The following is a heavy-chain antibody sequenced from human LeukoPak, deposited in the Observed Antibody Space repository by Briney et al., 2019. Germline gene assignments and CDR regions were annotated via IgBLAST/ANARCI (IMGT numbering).Heavy chain of an antibody. CDR2: ISSNGGST. V-gene: IGHV3-23*01. D-gene: IGHD3-10*01. CDR3: ARGQGGYYYGSGSIM. CDR1: GFTFSTYA. J-gene: IGHJ2*01. Sequence: PGGSLRLSCAASGFTFSTYAMSWVRQAPGKGLEWVSIISSNGGSTYYADSVQGRFTISRDNSKNTLFLQMNSLRAEDTAVYYCARGQGGYYYGSGSIMWGRGTLVTVSS.